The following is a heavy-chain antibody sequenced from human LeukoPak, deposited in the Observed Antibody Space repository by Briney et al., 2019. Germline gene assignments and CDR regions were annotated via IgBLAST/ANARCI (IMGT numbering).Heavy chain of an antibody. D-gene: IGHD6-19*01. CDR3: TTVQQWLAQALGY. V-gene: IGHV3-11*05. CDR1: GFTFSDYY. Sequence: GGSLRPSCAASGFTFSDYYMSWIRQAPGKGLEWVSYISSSSYTNCADSVKGRFTISRDNAKNSLYLRMNSLKTEDTAVYYCTTVQQWLAQALGYWGRGTLVTVSS. J-gene: IGHJ4*02. CDR2: ISSSSYT.